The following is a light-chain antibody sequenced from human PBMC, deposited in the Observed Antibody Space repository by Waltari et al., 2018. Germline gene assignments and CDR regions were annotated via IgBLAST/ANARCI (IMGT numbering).Light chain of an antibody. Sequence: FALIPSRSVTSFAADSVSFPCAGPSIDVGAYNYVSWYQQHPGRAPKLMIYDVDKRPSGVPDRFSGSKSGNTASLTISGLQAEDEADYYCCSYAGSYVWVFGGGTKVTVL. J-gene: IGLJ3*02. CDR3: CSYAGSYVWV. CDR2: DVD. CDR1: SIDVGAYNY. V-gene: IGLV2-11*01.